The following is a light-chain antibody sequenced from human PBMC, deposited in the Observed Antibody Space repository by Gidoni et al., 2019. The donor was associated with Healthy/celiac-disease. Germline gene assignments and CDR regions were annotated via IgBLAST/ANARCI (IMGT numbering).Light chain of an antibody. CDR2: VVS. Sequence: IMMTQTPLSLSVTPGQPASISCKSSQSILHSDGKTYLYWYLQKPGQSPQLLIYVVSSRCSGVPARFSGSGSGTDFTLKISRVEAEDVVVYSCMQGIHLPAWTCGQGTKVEIK. CDR3: MQGIHLPAWT. V-gene: IGKV2-29*02. CDR1: QSILHSDGKTY. J-gene: IGKJ1*01.